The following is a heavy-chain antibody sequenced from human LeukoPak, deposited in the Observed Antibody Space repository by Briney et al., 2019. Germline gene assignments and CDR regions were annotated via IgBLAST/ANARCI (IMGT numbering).Heavy chain of an antibody. Sequence: SETLSLTCAVYGGSFSGYYWSWIRQPPGKGLEWIGEINHSGSTNYNPSLKSRVTISVDTSKNQFSLKLSSVTAADTAVYYCASTYYYGSGRYYGMDVWGKGTTVTVSS. J-gene: IGHJ6*04. CDR3: ASTYYYGSGRYYGMDV. V-gene: IGHV4-34*01. CDR1: GGSFSGYY. D-gene: IGHD3-10*01. CDR2: INHSGST.